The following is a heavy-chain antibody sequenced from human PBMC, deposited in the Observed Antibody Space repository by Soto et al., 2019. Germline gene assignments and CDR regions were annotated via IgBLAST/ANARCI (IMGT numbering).Heavy chain of an antibody. CDR1: GFTFSSYG. CDR2: IWYDGSNK. CDR3: ASSSWELLDY. J-gene: IGHJ4*02. Sequence: QVQLVESGGGVVQPGRSLRLSCAASGFTFSSYGMHWVRQAPGKGLEWVAVIWYDGSNKYYADSVKGRFTISRDNSKNTLYLQMNSLRADDTAVYYCASSSWELLDYWGQGTLVTVSS. V-gene: IGHV3-33*01. D-gene: IGHD1-26*01.